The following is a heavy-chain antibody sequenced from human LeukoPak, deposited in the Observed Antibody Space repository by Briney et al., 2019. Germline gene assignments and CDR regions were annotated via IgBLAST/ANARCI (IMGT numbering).Heavy chain of an antibody. Sequence: PGGSLRLSCAASGFTVNNNYMTWVRQAPGKGLEWGSVIYSGGTTYYADSVKGRFTISRHNSTHTLYLQMNSLRVDDTAVYYCARDPHCSSTSCYMGAFDIWGQGTMLTVSS. CDR2: IYSGGTT. D-gene: IGHD2-2*02. V-gene: IGHV3-53*01. J-gene: IGHJ3*02. CDR3: ARDPHCSSTSCYMGAFDI. CDR1: GFTVNNNY.